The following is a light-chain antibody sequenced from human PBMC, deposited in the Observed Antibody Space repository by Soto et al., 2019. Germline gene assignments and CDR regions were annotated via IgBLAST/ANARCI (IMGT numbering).Light chain of an antibody. J-gene: IGKJ5*01. CDR2: GAY. CDR3: QHYDSSPPVT. CDR1: QSVSSSY. V-gene: IGKV3-20*01. Sequence: IVLTQSPGTLSLPPGETPTLVYSACQSVSSSYLAWYQQKPGQAHRLLIYGAYSRATGIPDTFSGSGSGTDFTLTISRLEPEDFAVYFCQHYDSSPPVTFGQGKRVEIK.